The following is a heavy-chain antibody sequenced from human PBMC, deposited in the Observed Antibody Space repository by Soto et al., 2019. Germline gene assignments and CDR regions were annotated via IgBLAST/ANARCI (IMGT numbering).Heavy chain of an antibody. CDR1: GDSISNGGFY. V-gene: IGHV4-31*03. Sequence: QVQLQESGPGLVKPSQTLSLTCTVSGDSISNGGFYYSWIRQHPGQGLEWVGYIFHSGSTLSNPSLRSRVTLSADTSKNQLFLKLTSVTAADPAVYYCARGGIAGHWFDPWGQGTLVTVSA. CDR2: IFHSGST. CDR3: ARGGIAGHWFDP. D-gene: IGHD2-15*01. J-gene: IGHJ5*02.